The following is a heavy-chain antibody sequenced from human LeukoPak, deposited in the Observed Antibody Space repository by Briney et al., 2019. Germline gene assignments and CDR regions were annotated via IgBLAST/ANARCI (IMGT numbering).Heavy chain of an antibody. CDR2: IYHSGSP. D-gene: IGHD6-19*01. CDR3: ARAPFEGSGWYIYYFDY. Sequence: SGTLSLTCAVSGGSISSNNWWGWVRQPPGKGLEWIGEIYHSGSPNYNPSLKSRVTISVDMSKNQFSLKLSSVTAADTAVYYCARAPFEGSGWYIYYFDYWGQGTLVTVSS. V-gene: IGHV4-4*02. J-gene: IGHJ4*02. CDR1: GGSISSNNW.